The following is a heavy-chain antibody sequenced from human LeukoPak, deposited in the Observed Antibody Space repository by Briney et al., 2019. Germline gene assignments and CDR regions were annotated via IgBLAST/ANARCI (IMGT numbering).Heavy chain of an antibody. Sequence: PGGSLRLSCAASGFTFSGYWMHWVRQAPGKGLAWVSRINSDGSSTTYADSVMGRFTISRDNAKNTLSLQMNSLRAEDTAVYYCASGTSSFDDWGQGTLVTVSS. CDR2: INSDGSST. J-gene: IGHJ4*02. D-gene: IGHD6-6*01. CDR1: GFTFSGYW. V-gene: IGHV3-74*01. CDR3: ASGTSSFDD.